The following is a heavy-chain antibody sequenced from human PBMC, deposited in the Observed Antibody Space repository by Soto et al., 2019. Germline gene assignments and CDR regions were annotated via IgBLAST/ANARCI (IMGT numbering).Heavy chain of an antibody. D-gene: IGHD3-22*01. V-gene: IGHV3-11*06. CDR2: INAHSSYT. CDR3: ATYDSSGYYSDY. Sequence: SCKASGFSFTGYYIHWLRQAPGQGLEWMGWINAHSSYTNYADSVKGRFTISRDNAKNSLYLQMNSLRAEDTAVYYCATYDSSGYYSDYWGQGTLVTVSS. CDR1: GFSFTGYY. J-gene: IGHJ4*02.